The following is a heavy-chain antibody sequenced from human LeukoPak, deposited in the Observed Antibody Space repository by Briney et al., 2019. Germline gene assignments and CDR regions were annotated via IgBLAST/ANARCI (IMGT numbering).Heavy chain of an antibody. CDR2: INHSGST. J-gene: IGHJ6*03. V-gene: IGHV4-34*01. CDR3: ARVTRRYYCYMDV. Sequence: SETLSLTCAVYGGSFSGYYWSWIRQPPGKGLEWIGEINHSGSTNYNPSLKSRVTISVDTSKNQFSLKLSSVTAADTAVYYCARVTRRYYCYMDVWGKGTTVTVSS. CDR1: GGSFSGYY.